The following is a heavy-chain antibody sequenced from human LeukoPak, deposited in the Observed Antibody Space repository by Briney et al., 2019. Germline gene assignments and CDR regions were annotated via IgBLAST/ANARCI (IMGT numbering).Heavy chain of an antibody. Sequence: ASVKVSCKASGYTFTSYGISCVRQAPGQGLEWMGWISAYNGNTNYAQKLQGRVTMTTDTSTSTAYMELRSLRSDDTAVYYCARESYYYGSGSYDDFDYWGQGTLVTVSS. CDR1: GYTFTSYG. J-gene: IGHJ4*02. CDR2: ISAYNGNT. CDR3: ARESYYYGSGSYDDFDY. D-gene: IGHD3-10*01. V-gene: IGHV1-18*04.